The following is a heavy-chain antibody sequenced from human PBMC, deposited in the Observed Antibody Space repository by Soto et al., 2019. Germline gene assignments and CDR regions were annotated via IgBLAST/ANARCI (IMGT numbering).Heavy chain of an antibody. J-gene: IGHJ4*02. CDR3: SRDLGAKVYF. CDR1: GFTFTSHG. D-gene: IGHD3-16*01. Sequence: QVQLVQSGAEVKKPGASVKVSCKTSGFTFTSHGISWVRQAPGQGLEWMGWVSGYNGYTNYAQKFQGRVTMTTDTSTTTVYMELRSLTSADTAVYYCSRDLGAKVYFWGQGTLVTVSS. CDR2: VSGYNGYT. V-gene: IGHV1-18*01.